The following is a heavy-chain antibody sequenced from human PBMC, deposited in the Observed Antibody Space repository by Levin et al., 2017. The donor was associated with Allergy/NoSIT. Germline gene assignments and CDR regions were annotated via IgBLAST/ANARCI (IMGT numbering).Heavy chain of an antibody. CDR1: GGSISSYY. J-gene: IGHJ2*01. D-gene: IGHD5-18*01. Sequence: PSETLSLTCTVSGGSISSYYWSWIRQPPGKGLEWIGYIYYSGSTNYNPSLKSRVTISVDTSKNQFSLKLSSVTAADTAVYYCARGGSVYSYGNYWYFDLWGRGTLVTVSS. CDR3: ARGGSVYSYGNYWYFDL. CDR2: IYYSGST. V-gene: IGHV4-59*01.